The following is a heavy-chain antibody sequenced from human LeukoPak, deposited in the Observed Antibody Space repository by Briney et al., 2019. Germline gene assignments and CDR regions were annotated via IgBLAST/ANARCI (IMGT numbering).Heavy chain of an antibody. V-gene: IGHV1-69*05. Sequence: SVKVSCKASGGTFSSYAISWVRQAPGQGLEWMGRIIPIFGTANYAQKFQGRVTITTDESTSTAYMELSSLRSEDTAVYYCARDRSRGYSFGYCFDYWGQGTLVTVSS. J-gene: IGHJ4*02. CDR1: GGTFSSYA. CDR3: ARDRSRGYSFGYCFDY. D-gene: IGHD5-18*01. CDR2: IIPIFGTA.